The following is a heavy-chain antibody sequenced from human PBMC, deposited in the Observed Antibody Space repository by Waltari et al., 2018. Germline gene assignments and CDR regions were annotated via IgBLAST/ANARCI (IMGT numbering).Heavy chain of an antibody. CDR3: ARRRGYGHVFDY. J-gene: IGHJ4*02. CDR2: INHSGST. D-gene: IGHD5-18*01. Sequence: QVQLQQWGAGLLKPSETLSLTCAVYGGSFSGYYWSWIRQPPGKGLEWIGEINHSGSTNYNPSLKSRVTISVDTSKNQFSLKLSSVTAADTAVYYCARRRGYGHVFDYWGQGTLVTVSS. V-gene: IGHV4-34*01. CDR1: GGSFSGYY.